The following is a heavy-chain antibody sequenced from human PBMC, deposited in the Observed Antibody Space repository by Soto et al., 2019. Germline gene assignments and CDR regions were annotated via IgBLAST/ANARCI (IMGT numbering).Heavy chain of an antibody. V-gene: IGHV3-30*03. CDR1: GFSFSSYG. CDR3: VKGRGANCRDPTCYMFDS. D-gene: IGHD2-2*01. J-gene: IGHJ4*02. Sequence: VQLAESGGGVVQPGRSLRLSCVASGFSFSSYGMSWVRQAPGKGLEWVAVISNDGNYEFYADSVKGRFTISRDNSKNTLALHMNSLKLEDPALYFCVKGRGANCRDPTCYMFDSWGQVNLVTVS. CDR2: ISNDGNYE.